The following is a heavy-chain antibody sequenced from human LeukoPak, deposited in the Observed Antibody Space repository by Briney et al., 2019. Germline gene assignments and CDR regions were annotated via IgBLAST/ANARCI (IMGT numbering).Heavy chain of an antibody. CDR1: GYTFTGYY. D-gene: IGHD2-2*01. CDR2: INPNSGGT. V-gene: IGHV1-2*02. J-gene: IGHJ3*02. CDR3: ARQGYCSSTSCYANDAFDI. Sequence: APVKVSCKASGYTFTGYYMHWVRQAPGQGLEWMGWINPNSGGTNYAQKFQGRVTMTRDTSISTAYMELSRLRSDDTAVYYCARQGYCSSTSCYANDAFDIWGQGTMVTVSS.